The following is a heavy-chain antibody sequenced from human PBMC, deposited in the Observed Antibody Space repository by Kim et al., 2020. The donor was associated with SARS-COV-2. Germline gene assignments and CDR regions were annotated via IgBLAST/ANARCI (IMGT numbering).Heavy chain of an antibody. CDR3: AKGTEPGTGDDAFDI. Sequence: GGPLRLSCAASGFTFSSYGMHWVRQAPGKGLEWVAVISYDGSNKYYADSVKGRFTISRDNSKNTLYLQMNSLRAEDTAVYYCAKGTEPGTGDDAFDIWG. V-gene: IGHV3-30*18. CDR1: GFTFSSYG. CDR2: ISYDGSNK. D-gene: IGHD3-10*01. J-gene: IGHJ3*02.